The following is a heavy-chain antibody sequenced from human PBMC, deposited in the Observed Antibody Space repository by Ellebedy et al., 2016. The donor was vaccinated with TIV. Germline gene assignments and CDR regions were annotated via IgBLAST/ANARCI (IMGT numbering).Heavy chain of an antibody. J-gene: IGHJ5*02. CDR1: GVSFTAYY. V-gene: IGHV4-34*01. Sequence: MPGGSLRLSCAVSGVSFTAYYWSWIRQSPAKGLEWIGEITVRENTNYNPSLKSRVTISVDPSKKQFSLNLTSVTAADTAIYYCARGTVYNWFDPWGQGTLVIVSS. CDR2: ITVRENT. CDR3: ARGTVYNWFDP. D-gene: IGHD2/OR15-2a*01.